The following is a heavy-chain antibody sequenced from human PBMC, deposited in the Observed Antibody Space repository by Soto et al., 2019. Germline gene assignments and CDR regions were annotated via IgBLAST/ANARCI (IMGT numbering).Heavy chain of an antibody. D-gene: IGHD1-1*01. Sequence: EVQLVESGGGLVQPGGSLRLSCAASGFTFSTYDMYWVRQPTGKGLEWVSSIGTAGDTYYPGSVKGRFTISRENAKSFLYLQMNSLRVGDTAVYYCARDRREPYDYGLDVWGQGTTVTVS. CDR1: GFTFSTYD. CDR3: ARDRREPYDYGLDV. V-gene: IGHV3-13*04. J-gene: IGHJ6*02. CDR2: IGTAGDT.